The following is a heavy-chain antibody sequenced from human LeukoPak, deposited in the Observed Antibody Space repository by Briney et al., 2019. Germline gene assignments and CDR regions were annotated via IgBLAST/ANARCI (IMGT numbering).Heavy chain of an antibody. J-gene: IGHJ5*02. Sequence: SETLSLTCTVSGGSISSGGYYWSWIRQHPGKGLEWIGYIYYSGSTYYNPSLKSRVTISADTSKNQFSLKLSSVTAADTAVYYCARGSKRGYYYGSGSSPNWFDPWGQGTLVTVSS. CDR2: IYYSGST. CDR1: GGSISSGGYY. V-gene: IGHV4-31*03. D-gene: IGHD3-10*01. CDR3: ARGSKRGYYYGSGSSPNWFDP.